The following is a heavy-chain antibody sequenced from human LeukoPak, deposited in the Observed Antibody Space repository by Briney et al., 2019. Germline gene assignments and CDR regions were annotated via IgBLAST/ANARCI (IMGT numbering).Heavy chain of an antibody. CDR2: ISHDGSNK. V-gene: IGHV3-30-3*01. Sequence: PGGSLRLSCAASRFTFSNYAMHWVRQAPGKGLEWVAVISHDGSNKYYADSVKGRFTISRDNSKNTLYLQMNSLRAEDTAVYYCARDYAGQDAFDIWGQGTMVTVSS. CDR3: ARDYAGQDAFDI. CDR1: RFTFSNYA. D-gene: IGHD3-16*01. J-gene: IGHJ3*02.